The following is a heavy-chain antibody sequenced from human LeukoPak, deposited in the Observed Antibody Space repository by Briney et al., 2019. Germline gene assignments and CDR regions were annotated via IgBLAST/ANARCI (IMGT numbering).Heavy chain of an antibody. CDR2: INWNGGST. CDR3: ARGDSGSYYVPYYLDY. D-gene: IGHD1-26*01. J-gene: IGHJ4*02. CDR1: GFTFDDYG. Sequence: GGSLRLSCAASGFTFDDYGMSWVRQAPGKGLEWVSGINWNGGSTGYADSVKGRFTISRDNAKNSLYLQMNSLRAEDTALYYCARGDSGSYYVPYYLDYWGQGTLVTVSS. V-gene: IGHV3-20*04.